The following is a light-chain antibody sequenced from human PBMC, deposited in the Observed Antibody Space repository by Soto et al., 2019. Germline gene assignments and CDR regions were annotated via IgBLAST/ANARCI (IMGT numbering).Light chain of an antibody. J-gene: IGLJ2*01. V-gene: IGLV1-44*01. Sequence: QPVLTQPPSASGTPGQRVTISCSGSSSNMGSNNVNWYQQLPGAAPKLLIYSKDQRPSGVPDRFSGSKSGTSASLAISGLQSEDEADYYCAAWDDSLNGVVFGGGTKVTVL. CDR1: SSNMGSNN. CDR2: SKD. CDR3: AAWDDSLNGVV.